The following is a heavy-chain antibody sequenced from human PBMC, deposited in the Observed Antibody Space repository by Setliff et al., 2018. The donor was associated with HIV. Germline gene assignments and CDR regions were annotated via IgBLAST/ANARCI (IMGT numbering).Heavy chain of an antibody. CDR3: ARADSSGWFTVGAYFDY. D-gene: IGHD6-19*01. V-gene: IGHV1-24*01. Sequence: ASVKVSCKVSGYTLSELSMHWVRQAPGEGLEWMGGFDPEDGETIYAEKFQGRVTMTEDTATETAYMELSSLRAEDTAVYYCARADSSGWFTVGAYFDYWGQGTLVTVSS. CDR1: GYTLSELS. CDR2: FDPEDGET. J-gene: IGHJ4*02.